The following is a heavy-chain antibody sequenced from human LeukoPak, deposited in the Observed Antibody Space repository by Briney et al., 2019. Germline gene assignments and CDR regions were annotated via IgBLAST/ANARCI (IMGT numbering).Heavy chain of an antibody. CDR3: AKTRPLDSSSWSHGDY. CDR1: GFIFNNYA. V-gene: IGHV3-23*01. CDR2: ITAGGST. Sequence: GGSLRLSCAASGFIFNNYAVNWVRQAPGKGLEWVSVITAGGSTYYGDSVKGRFTISRDNSKNTLYLQMNSLRAEDTAVYYCAKTRPLDSSSWSHGDYWGQGTPVTVSS. J-gene: IGHJ4*02. D-gene: IGHD6-13*01.